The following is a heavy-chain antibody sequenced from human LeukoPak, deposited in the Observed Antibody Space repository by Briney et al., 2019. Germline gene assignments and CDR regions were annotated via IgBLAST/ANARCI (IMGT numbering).Heavy chain of an antibody. J-gene: IGHJ4*02. CDR1: GFTLSSSN. D-gene: IGHD3-22*01. Sequence: GGSLRLSCAASGFTLSSSNMHWVRQAPGKGLEWVSCISSGSSTIYYAASVKGRFTISRDNAKSSLYLQMNSLSAEDTAVYYCARGSGYYYNYWGQGTLVTVSS. V-gene: IGHV3-48*04. CDR3: ARGSGYYYNY. CDR2: ISSGSSTI.